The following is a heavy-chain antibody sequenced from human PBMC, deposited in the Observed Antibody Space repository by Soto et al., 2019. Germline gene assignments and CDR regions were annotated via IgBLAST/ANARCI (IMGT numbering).Heavy chain of an antibody. Sequence: SQTPSLTCAISGDSVSSNSSAWNWIRHSPSRGLDWLGRTYYRSKWYNDYAVSVKSRITINPDTSNNQFSLQLNSVTPEDTAVYYSARLRKITKNRVHVGYYYCYRMAVWAQGTTVTVSS. CDR3: ARLRKITKNRVHVGYYYCYRMAV. CDR2: TYYRSKWYN. CDR1: GDSVSSNSSA. J-gene: IGHJ6*01. D-gene: IGHD1-20*01. V-gene: IGHV6-1*01.